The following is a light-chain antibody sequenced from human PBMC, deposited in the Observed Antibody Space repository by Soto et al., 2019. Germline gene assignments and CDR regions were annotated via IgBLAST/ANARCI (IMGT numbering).Light chain of an antibody. CDR3: LQRSGWPWT. J-gene: IGKJ1*01. V-gene: IGKV3-15*01. Sequence: ETVMTQSPATLSVSPGERATLSCRASLSVGSNLAWYQQRPGQAPRLLIYGASTRATGIPVRFSGSGSGTEFTLTISSLQSEDFGFYYCLQRSGWPWTFGQGTKVEIK. CDR2: GAS. CDR1: LSVGSN.